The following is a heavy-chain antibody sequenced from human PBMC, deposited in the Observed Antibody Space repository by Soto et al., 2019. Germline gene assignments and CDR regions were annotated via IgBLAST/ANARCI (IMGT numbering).Heavy chain of an antibody. J-gene: IGHJ4*03. V-gene: IGHV3-30*18. D-gene: IGHD2-2*02. CDR3: AKSPNFYCSSPNCYKYYFDH. Sequence: GGSLRLSCAASGFTFNTYGMHWVRQAPGKGLEWVAVISYDGSEKYYVDSVKGRFTISKDNSKNTLYLQMNSLRPEDTAVYYCAKSPNFYCSSPNCYKYYFDHWGQGITVTVS. CDR2: ISYDGSEK. CDR1: GFTFNTYG.